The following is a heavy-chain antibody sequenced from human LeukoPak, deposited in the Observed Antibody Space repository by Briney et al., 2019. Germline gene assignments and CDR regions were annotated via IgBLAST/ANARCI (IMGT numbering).Heavy chain of an antibody. CDR1: GLTFSTYW. CDR2: INQDASEI. CDR3: ATDRDNSDWQKRFDS. J-gene: IGHJ4*02. D-gene: IGHD2-21*02. Sequence: HPGGSLRLSCAASGLTFSTYWMNWYRQAPGKGLEWVGNINQDASEINYVDSVRGRFTISRDNAKNSLHLQMNSLRAEDTAVYYCATDRDNSDWQKRFDSWGQGTLVTVSS. V-gene: IGHV3-7*01.